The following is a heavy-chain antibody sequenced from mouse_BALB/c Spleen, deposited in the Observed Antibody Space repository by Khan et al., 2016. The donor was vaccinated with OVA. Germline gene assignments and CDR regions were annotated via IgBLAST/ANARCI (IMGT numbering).Heavy chain of an antibody. CDR3: ARMARK. CDR1: GLNIKDTY. Sequence: EVQLQQSGAELVKSGATVKLSCTASGLNIKDTYIHCLNHWPNQARSWMGRIVPPIVIPKYAPNFQGKATITADTSSNTAYLQLSSLTSEDTAVYYCARMARKWGQGTTLTVSS. CDR2: IVPPIVIP. V-gene: IGHV14-3*02. J-gene: IGHJ2*01.